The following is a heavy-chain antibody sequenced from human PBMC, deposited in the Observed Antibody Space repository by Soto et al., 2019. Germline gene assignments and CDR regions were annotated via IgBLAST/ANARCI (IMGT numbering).Heavy chain of an antibody. CDR3: ARDHPCSGNWAFDY. CDR2: IYHGGNI. V-gene: IGHV4-4*02. D-gene: IGHD2-15*01. CDR1: GDSINSTDW. Sequence: QVQLQESGPGLVKPSGTLSLTCAVSGDSINSTDWWNWVRQPPGKGLEWIGEIYHGGNINYNPSLKSRVTISIDKSKNQFSLNLSSVTAADTAVYYCARDHPCSGNWAFDYWGQGALVTVSS. J-gene: IGHJ4*02.